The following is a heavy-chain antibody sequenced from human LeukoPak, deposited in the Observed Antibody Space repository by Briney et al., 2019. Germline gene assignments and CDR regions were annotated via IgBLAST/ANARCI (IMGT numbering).Heavy chain of an antibody. CDR2: ISGSGGST. Sequence: PGGSLRLSCAASRFTFSSSAMSWVRRAPGKGLEWVSAISGSGGSTYYADSVKGRFTISRDNSKNTLYLQMNSLRAEDTAVYYCARYCSGGSCWDYWGQGTLVTVSS. CDR1: RFTFSSSA. V-gene: IGHV3-23*01. J-gene: IGHJ4*02. D-gene: IGHD2-15*01. CDR3: ARYCSGGSCWDY.